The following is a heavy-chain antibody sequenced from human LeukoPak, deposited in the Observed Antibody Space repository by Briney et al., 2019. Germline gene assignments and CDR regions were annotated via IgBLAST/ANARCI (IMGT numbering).Heavy chain of an antibody. V-gene: IGHV5-51*01. J-gene: IGHJ4*02. CDR2: IYTGDSDT. CDR3: ARPIGGSGDYAQD. CDR1: GYSFTSYW. Sequence: GESLKISCKGSGYSFTSYWIGWVRQMPGKGLEWMGIIYTGDSDTRYSPSFQGQVTISADRSISTAYLQWSSLKASDTAMYYCARPIGGSGDYAQDWGQGTLVTVSS. D-gene: IGHD4-17*01.